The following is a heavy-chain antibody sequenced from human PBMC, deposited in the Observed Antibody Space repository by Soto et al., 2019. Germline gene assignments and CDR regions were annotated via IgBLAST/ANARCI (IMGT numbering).Heavy chain of an antibody. CDR1: GFTFSSYE. J-gene: IGHJ6*02. D-gene: IGHD3-3*01. CDR2: ISSSGSTI. CDR3: ARDRVTIFGLTIIFTYSLDV. Sequence: LRLSCAASGFTFSSYEMNWVRQAPGKGLEWVSYISSSGSTIYYADSVKGRFTISRDNAKNSLYLQMNTLRAEDTAVYYCARDRVTIFGLTIIFTYSLDVWGQGTTVTVSS. V-gene: IGHV3-48*03.